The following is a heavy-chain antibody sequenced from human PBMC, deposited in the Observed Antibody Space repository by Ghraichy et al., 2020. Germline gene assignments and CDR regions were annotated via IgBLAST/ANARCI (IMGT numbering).Heavy chain of an antibody. V-gene: IGHV1-2*02. Sequence: ASVKVSCKASGYTFIDYYIHWVRQAPGQGLEWMAWINPKNGVTNYAQNFQGKIILTRDTSISTVYMELISLTSDDTAVYYCARDDGGSSWNALDIWGQGTMVTVSS. CDR1: GYTFIDYY. CDR2: INPKNGVT. CDR3: ARDDGGSSWNALDI. J-gene: IGHJ3*02. D-gene: IGHD3-10*01.